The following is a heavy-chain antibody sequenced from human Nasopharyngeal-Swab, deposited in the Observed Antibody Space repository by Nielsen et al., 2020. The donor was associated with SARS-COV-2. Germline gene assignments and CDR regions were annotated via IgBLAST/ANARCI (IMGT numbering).Heavy chain of an antibody. V-gene: IGHV3-23*01. CDR1: GFTFSSYA. Sequence: GESLKISCAASGFTFSSYAMSWVRQAPGKGLEWVSAISGSGGSTYYADSVKGRFTISRDNSKNTLYLQMNSLRAEDTAVYYCAKCPYCSSTSCYTCYYYGVDVWGQGTTVTVSS. CDR3: AKCPYCSSTSCYTCYYYGVDV. CDR2: ISGSGGST. J-gene: IGHJ6*02. D-gene: IGHD2-2*02.